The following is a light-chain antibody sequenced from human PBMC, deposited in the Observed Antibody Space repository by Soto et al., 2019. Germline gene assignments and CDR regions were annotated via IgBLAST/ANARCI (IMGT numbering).Light chain of an antibody. V-gene: IGLV2-23*03. J-gene: IGLJ3*02. CDR2: EGS. Sequence: QSVLTQPASVSGSPGQSITISCTGTSSDVGSYDLVSWYQQHPGKAPKLIIYEGSKRPSGVSNRFSGSKSGNTAFLTISGLQAEDEADYYCCSYAGSSTFRVLGGGTKLTVL. CDR3: CSYAGSSTFRV. CDR1: SSDVGSYDL.